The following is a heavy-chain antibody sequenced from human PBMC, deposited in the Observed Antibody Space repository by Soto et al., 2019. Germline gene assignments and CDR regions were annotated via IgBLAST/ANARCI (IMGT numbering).Heavy chain of an antibody. CDR1: GFTFDDYA. J-gene: IGHJ4*02. V-gene: IGHV3-9*01. D-gene: IGHD2-2*01. CDR3: AKERYCSSTSCRRIFDY. Sequence: GGSLRLSCAASGFTFDDYAMHWVRQAPGKGLEWVSGISWNSGSIGYADSVKGRFTISRDNAKNSLYLQMNSLRAGDTALYYCAKERYCSSTSCRRIFDYWGQGTLVTVSS. CDR2: ISWNSGSI.